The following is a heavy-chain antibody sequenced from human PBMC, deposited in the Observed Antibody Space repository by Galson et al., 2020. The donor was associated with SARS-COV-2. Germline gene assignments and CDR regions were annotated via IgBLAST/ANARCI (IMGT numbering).Heavy chain of an antibody. CDR1: GFTFSSYA. J-gene: IGHJ6*02. Sequence: GESLKISCSASGFTFSSYAMHWVRQAPGKGLEYVSAISSNGGSTYYADSVKGRFTISRDNSKNTLYLQMSSLRAEDTAVYYCVKDQAIADSYYYYYYGMDVWGQGTTVTVSS. CDR2: ISSNGGST. V-gene: IGHV3-64D*06. CDR3: VKDQAIADSYYYYYYGMDV. D-gene: IGHD6-13*01.